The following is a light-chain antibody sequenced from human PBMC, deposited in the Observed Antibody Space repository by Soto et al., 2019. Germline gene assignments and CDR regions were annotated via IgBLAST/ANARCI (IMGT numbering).Light chain of an antibody. CDR1: SSDVGSYNL. J-gene: IGLJ2*01. CDR3: CSYAGGGTFE. Sequence: QSALTQPASVSGFPGQSITISCTGTSSDVGSYNLVSWYQQSPGKAPKLMIYEDSKRPSGVSDRFSGSKSGNTASLTISGLQAEDEDDYYCCSYAGGGTFEFGGGPKVTVL. CDR2: EDS. V-gene: IGLV2-23*02.